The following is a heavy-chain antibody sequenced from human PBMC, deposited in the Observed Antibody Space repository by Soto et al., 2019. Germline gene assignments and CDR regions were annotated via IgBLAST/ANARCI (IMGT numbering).Heavy chain of an antibody. CDR1: GYTFTSYD. V-gene: IGHV1-8*01. J-gene: IGHJ4*02. Sequence: QVQLVQSGAEVKKPGASVKVACKASGYTFTSYDIKWVRQATGQGLEWMGWMNPNTGSTGFAQKFHGRLTRISNTSISAAYLELSRLTSEDTAVYYCARGRLVAGTVDSWGQGTLVTVSS. D-gene: IGHD1-7*01. CDR2: MNPNTGST. CDR3: ARGRLVAGTVDS.